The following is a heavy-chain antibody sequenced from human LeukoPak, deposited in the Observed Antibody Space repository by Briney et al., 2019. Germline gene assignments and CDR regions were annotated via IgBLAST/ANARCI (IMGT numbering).Heavy chain of an antibody. D-gene: IGHD5-12*01. CDR1: GGSISSSSYY. CDR2: IYYSGST. V-gene: IGHV4-39*01. J-gene: IGHJ5*02. CDR3: ARRNLVATTFSAENWFDP. Sequence: SETLSLTCTVSGGSISSSSYYWGWIRQPPGKGLEWIGSIYYSGSTYYNPSLKSRFTISVDTSKNQFSLKLSSVTAADTAVYYCARRNLVATTFSAENWFDPWGQGTLVTVSS.